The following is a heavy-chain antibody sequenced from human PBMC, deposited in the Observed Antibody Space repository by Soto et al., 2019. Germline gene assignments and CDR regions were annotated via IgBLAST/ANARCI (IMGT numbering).Heavy chain of an antibody. J-gene: IGHJ6*02. CDR2: IYYSGDT. Sequence: SETLSLTCTVSGYSIVSGYYYWSGILQTPGKGLEWIGYIYYSGDTNYNPPLKSLVIISVDTSKNQFSRKLSSVTAADTAVYYCAREGALLSAATHDYYHTLRVSRPGTTLT. D-gene: IGHD2-15*01. CDR3: AREGALLSAATHDYYHTLRV. CDR1: GYSIVSGYYY. V-gene: IGHV4-30-4*01.